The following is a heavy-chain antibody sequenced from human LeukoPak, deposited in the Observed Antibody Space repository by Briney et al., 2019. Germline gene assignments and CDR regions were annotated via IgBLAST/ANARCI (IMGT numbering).Heavy chain of an antibody. CDR3: ARVAYYYDSSGTTDAFDI. CDR1: EFTFSSYS. D-gene: IGHD3-22*01. Sequence: TGGSLRLSCAASEFTFSSYSMNWVRQAPGKGLEWVSSISSSSSYIYYADSVKGRFTISRDNAKNSLYLQMNSLRAEDTAVYYCARVAYYYDSSGTTDAFDIWGQGTMVTVSS. CDR2: ISSSSSYI. J-gene: IGHJ3*02. V-gene: IGHV3-21*01.